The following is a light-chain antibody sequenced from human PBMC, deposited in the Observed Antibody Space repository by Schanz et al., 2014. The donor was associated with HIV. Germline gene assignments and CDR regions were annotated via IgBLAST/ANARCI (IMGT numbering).Light chain of an antibody. CDR2: DYH. CDR3: ATWDSILNAVV. J-gene: IGLJ2*01. CDR1: ALNIGRNS. V-gene: IGLV1-51*01. Sequence: QSVLTQPPSVSAAPGQRVTISCSGSALNIGRNSVSWYQQSPGTAPNLLIYDYHERPSEIRDRFSGSKSGQSATLAIIGLQDGDEADYYCATWDSILNAVVFGGGTKLTVL.